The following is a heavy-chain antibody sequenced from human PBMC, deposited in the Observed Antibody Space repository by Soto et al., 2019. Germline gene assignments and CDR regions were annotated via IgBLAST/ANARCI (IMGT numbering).Heavy chain of an antibody. CDR1: GFSVSSSGEG. J-gene: IGHJ4*02. D-gene: IGHD2-21*02. V-gene: IGHV2-5*02. Sequence: QITLKESGPPLVKPTQTLTLTCTVSGFSVSSSGEGVGWIRQPPGKALEWLALIYWDDDKRYSPSLKSRLTITRDSSNNHVVLTVTNRDPVDTATYDCAHIAPKIVTAGGQGGFDFWGQGTRGTVSS. CDR3: AHIAPKIVTAGGQGGFDF. CDR2: IYWDDDK.